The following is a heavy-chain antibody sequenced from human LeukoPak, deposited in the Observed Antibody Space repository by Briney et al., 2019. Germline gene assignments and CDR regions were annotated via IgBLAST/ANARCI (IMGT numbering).Heavy chain of an antibody. CDR3: ARIKPAPGASYFDY. CDR1: GFTVSSNY. J-gene: IGHJ4*02. V-gene: IGHV3-53*01. D-gene: IGHD1-14*01. CDR2: IYSGGST. Sequence: GGSLRLSCAASGFTVSSNYMSWVRQAPGKGLEWVSVIYSGGSTYYADSVKGRFTISRDNSKNTLYLQMNSLRAEDTAVYYCARIKPAPGASYFDYWGQGTLVTVSS.